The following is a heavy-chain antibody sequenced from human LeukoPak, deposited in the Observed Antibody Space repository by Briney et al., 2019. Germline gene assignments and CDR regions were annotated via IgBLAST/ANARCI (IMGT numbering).Heavy chain of an antibody. CDR3: ATNGVPLRFLEWSMYYFDY. D-gene: IGHD3-3*01. V-gene: IGHV1-18*01. CDR2: ISAYNGNT. CDR1: GYTFTSYG. J-gene: IGHJ4*02. Sequence: ASVKVSCKASGYTFTSYGICWVRQAPGQGLEWMGWISAYNGNTNYAQKLQGRVTMTTDTSTSTAYMELRSLRSDDTAVYYCATNGVPLRFLEWSMYYFDYWGQGTLVTVSS.